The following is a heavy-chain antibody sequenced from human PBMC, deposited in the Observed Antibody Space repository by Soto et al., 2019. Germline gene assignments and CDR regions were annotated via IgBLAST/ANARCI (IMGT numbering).Heavy chain of an antibody. CDR3: AKGTAVAGTLASIDY. CDR1: GFTFSSYG. J-gene: IGHJ4*02. Sequence: PGGSLRLSCAASGFTFSSYGMHWVRQAPGKGLEWVAVISYDGSNKYYADSVKGRFTISRDNSKNTLYLQMNSLRAEDTAVYYCAKGTAVAGTLASIDYWGQGTLVTVSS. D-gene: IGHD6-19*01. CDR2: ISYDGSNK. V-gene: IGHV3-30*18.